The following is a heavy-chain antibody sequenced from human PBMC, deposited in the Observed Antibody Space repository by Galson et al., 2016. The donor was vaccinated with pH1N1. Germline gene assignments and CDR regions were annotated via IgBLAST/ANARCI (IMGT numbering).Heavy chain of an antibody. CDR2: IYPRDSDT. CDR1: GYTFTDYW. V-gene: IGHV5-51*01. CDR3: PREDPSGFSSH. Sequence: QSGAEVKKSGESLKISCEASGYTFTDYWIGWVRQTSGTGLEWIGIIYPRDSDTRSRPSFQGHLTFSADESISSAYRQWISLKASDSGTHYWPREDPSGFSSHWGQGTLVTVSS. J-gene: IGHJ4*02. D-gene: IGHD3-22*01.